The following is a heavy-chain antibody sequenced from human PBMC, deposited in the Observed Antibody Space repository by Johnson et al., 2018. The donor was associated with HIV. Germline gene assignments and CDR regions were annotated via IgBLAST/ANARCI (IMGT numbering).Heavy chain of an antibody. Sequence: VQLVESGGGLVKPGGSLRISCEASGFTVRSNYISWVRQAPGKGLEWVAFIRYDGSLKHYVDSVEGRFTISRDNSKNTLYLQMNSLRAEDTAMYYCATSGLTLGSSSSHAFDIWGQGTMVTVSS. D-gene: IGHD6-6*01. CDR3: ATSGLTLGSSSSHAFDI. CDR1: GFTVRSNY. CDR2: IRYDGSLK. J-gene: IGHJ3*02. V-gene: IGHV3-30*02.